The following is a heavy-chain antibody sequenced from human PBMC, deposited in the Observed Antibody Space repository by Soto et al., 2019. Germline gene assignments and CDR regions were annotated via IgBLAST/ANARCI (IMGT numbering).Heavy chain of an antibody. Sequence: QIIVLESGPSLVKPTQTLTLTCTFTGFSLSTIAEGVRLGWIRLTPGKALEGLALIYWDDDKRYNPPLKSLLTDAKDTSHCLVVLTMTNMDAVDTASYYCVHWKTGTYGTIFFGYWGQGTLVTVAS. CDR1: GFSLSTIAEGVR. CDR3: VHWKTGTYGTIFFGY. V-gene: IGHV2-5*02. D-gene: IGHD3-9*01. CDR2: IYWDDDK. J-gene: IGHJ4*02.